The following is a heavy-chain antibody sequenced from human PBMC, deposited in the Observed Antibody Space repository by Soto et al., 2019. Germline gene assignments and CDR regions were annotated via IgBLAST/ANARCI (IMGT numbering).Heavy chain of an antibody. V-gene: IGHV3-66*01. Sequence: GESLKISCAASGFTFSSYAMSWVRQAPGKGLEWVSVIYSGGSTYYADSVKGRFTISRDNSKNTLYLQMNSLRAEDTAVYYCASSQHSSSLAVFDYWGQRT. J-gene: IGHJ4*02. CDR1: GFTFSSYA. CDR2: IYSGGST. D-gene: IGHD6-13*01. CDR3: ASSQHSSSLAVFDY.